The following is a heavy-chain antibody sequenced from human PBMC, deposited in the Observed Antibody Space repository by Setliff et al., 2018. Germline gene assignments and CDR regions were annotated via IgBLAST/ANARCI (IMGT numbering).Heavy chain of an antibody. D-gene: IGHD3-3*01. CDR2: SKDRDYST. J-gene: IGHJ5*02. CDR1: GFTISGYA. V-gene: IGHV3-23*01. CDR3: ARDVYDFRTGQGGP. Sequence: GGSLRLSCVGSGFTISGYAMTWVRQVPGKGLEWISSSKDRDYSTYYADSVKGRFTISRDNSKNTLYLQMNGLRAEHTALYYCARDVYDFRTGQGGPWGQGTRVTVSS.